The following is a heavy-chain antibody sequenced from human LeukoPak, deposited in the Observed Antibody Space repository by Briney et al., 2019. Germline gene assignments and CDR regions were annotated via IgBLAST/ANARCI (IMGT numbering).Heavy chain of an antibody. Sequence: ASVKVSCKASGYTFTGYYMHWVRQATGQGLEWMGWMNPNSGNTGYAQKFQGRVTMTRNTSISTAYMELSSLRSEDTAVYYCARHYYGSGRQGNWFDPWGQGTLVTVSS. CDR2: MNPNSGNT. D-gene: IGHD3-10*01. CDR1: GYTFTGYY. CDR3: ARHYYGSGRQGNWFDP. J-gene: IGHJ5*02. V-gene: IGHV1-8*02.